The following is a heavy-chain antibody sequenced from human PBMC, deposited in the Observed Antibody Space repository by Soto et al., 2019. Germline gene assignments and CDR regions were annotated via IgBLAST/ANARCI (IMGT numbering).Heavy chain of an antibody. J-gene: IGHJ4*02. CDR3: ARAGGLLLDY. Sequence: QVQLVESGGGXXXXGXSXRLSCAASGFTFSSYAMHWVRQAPGKGLEWVAVISYDGSNKYYADSVKGRFTISRDISKNTLYLQMNSLRAEDTAVYYCARAGGLLLDYWGQGTLVTVSS. CDR2: ISYDGSNK. V-gene: IGHV3-30-3*01. D-gene: IGHD2-15*01. CDR1: GFTFSSYA.